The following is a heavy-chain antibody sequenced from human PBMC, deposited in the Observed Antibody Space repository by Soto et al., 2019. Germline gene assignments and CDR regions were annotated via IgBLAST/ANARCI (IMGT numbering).Heavy chain of an antibody. J-gene: IGHJ4*02. CDR1: GFIFSGYD. Sequence: QVQLVESGGGVVQPGRSLRLSCAASGFIFSGYDIHWVRQAPGKGLEWVAGISYDGSNKYYADSVKGRFTISRDNSKNTLFLQMSSLRAEDTAVHFCAKEESSGWYTYFDYWGRGILVTVST. CDR2: ISYDGSNK. V-gene: IGHV3-30*18. D-gene: IGHD6-19*01. CDR3: AKEESSGWYTYFDY.